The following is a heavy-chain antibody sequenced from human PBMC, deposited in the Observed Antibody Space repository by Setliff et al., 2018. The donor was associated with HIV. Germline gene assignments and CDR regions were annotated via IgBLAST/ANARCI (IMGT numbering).Heavy chain of an antibody. D-gene: IGHD3-22*01. CDR1: GYTFTSYY. J-gene: IGHJ5*02. Sequence: GASVKVSCKASGYTFTSYYMHWVRQAPAQGLEWMGIINPSGGSTGYAQKFQGRVTMTRGTSTSTVYMELSSLRSEDTAVYYCARDTGYYDSTVSPPYNWFDPWGQGTLVTSP. V-gene: IGHV1-46*01. CDR3: ARDTGYYDSTVSPPYNWFDP. CDR2: INPSGGST.